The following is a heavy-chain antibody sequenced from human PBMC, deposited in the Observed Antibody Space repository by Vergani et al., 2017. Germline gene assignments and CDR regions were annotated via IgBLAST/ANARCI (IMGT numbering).Heavy chain of an antibody. V-gene: IGHV3-21*04. CDR3: AKDRYFDL. Sequence: EVQLVESGGGLVQPGGSLRLSCAASGFTFSSYWMHWVRQAPGKWLVWVSSISSSSSYIYYADSVKGRFTISRDNAKNSLYLQMNSLRAEDTALYYCAKDRYFDLWGRGTLVTVSS. CDR2: ISSSSSYI. CDR1: GFTFSSYW. J-gene: IGHJ2*01.